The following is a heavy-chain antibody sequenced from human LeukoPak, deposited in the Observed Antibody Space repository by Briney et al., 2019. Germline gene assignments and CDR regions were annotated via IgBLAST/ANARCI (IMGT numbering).Heavy chain of an antibody. V-gene: IGHV3-23*01. CDR3: AKAQYDFWSGYYFQH. D-gene: IGHD3-3*01. Sequence: PGGSLRLSCAASGFTFGSYAMSWVRQAPGKGLEWVSAISGSGGSTYYADSVKGRFTISRDNSKNTLYLQMNSLRAEDTAVYYCAKAQYDFWSGYYFQHWGQGTLVTVSS. J-gene: IGHJ1*01. CDR1: GFTFGSYA. CDR2: ISGSGGST.